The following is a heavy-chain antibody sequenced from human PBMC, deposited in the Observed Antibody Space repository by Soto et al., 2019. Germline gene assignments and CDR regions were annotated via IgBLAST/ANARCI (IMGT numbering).Heavy chain of an antibody. V-gene: IGHV3-53*01. D-gene: IGHD7-27*01. CDR2: IYSGGST. CDR3: ATTLTKDDAFDI. J-gene: IGHJ3*02. Sequence: PGGSLRLSCAASGCTVSSNYMSWVRQAPGKGLEWVSVIYSGGSTYYADSVKGRFTISRDNSKNTLYLQMNSLRAEDTAVYYCATTLTKDDAFDIWGQGTMVTVSS. CDR1: GCTVSSNY.